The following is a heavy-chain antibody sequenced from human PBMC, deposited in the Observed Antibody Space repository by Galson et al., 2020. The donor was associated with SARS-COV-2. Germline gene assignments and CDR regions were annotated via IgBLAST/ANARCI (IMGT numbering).Heavy chain of an antibody. D-gene: IGHD2-15*01. V-gene: IGHV3-21*01. CDR1: AITFSSAT. CDR2: ISYNGNYI. Sequence: AGGSLRLSCAVSAITFSSATMNWVRQAPGKGLEWVAVISYNGNYIYYANSVKGRFTVSRDNAKNSLYLQRDNLTADDTAVYYGTKLGGGTSFHAWCDRWGLGTLVTVS. J-gene: IGHJ5*02. CDR3: TKLGGGTSFHAWCDR.